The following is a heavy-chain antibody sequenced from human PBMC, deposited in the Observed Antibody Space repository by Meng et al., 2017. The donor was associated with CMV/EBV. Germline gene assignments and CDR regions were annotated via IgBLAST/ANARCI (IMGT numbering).Heavy chain of an antibody. J-gene: IGHJ5*02. D-gene: IGHD3-16*01. CDR1: GFSFSTSW. CDR3: AREYGGWFDP. CDR2: IKQHGSEK. V-gene: IGHV3-7*01. Sequence: GGSLRLSCEASGFSFSTSWMGWVRQAPGKGLEWVANIKQHGSEKYYVDSVKGRFTISRDDAKNSLYLQMNSLRVEDTAVYYCAREYGGWFDPWGQGTLVTVSS.